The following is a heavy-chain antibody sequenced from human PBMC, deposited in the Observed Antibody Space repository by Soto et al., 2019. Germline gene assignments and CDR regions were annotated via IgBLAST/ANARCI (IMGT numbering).Heavy chain of an antibody. V-gene: IGHV4-31*11. Sequence: VQLQESGPGLVKPSQTLSLTCAVSDESVTSPGNYWNWIRQRPDTGLEWIGYISSGGSPFYNPSLQSRVSLSLDTSNHLFSLTLKSVTAADTAVYYCTLNHCAGGGCYDRDYWGQGTRVTVSS. CDR3: TLNHCAGGGCYDRDY. J-gene: IGHJ1*01. CDR2: ISSGGSP. D-gene: IGHD2-15*01. CDR1: DESVTSPGNY.